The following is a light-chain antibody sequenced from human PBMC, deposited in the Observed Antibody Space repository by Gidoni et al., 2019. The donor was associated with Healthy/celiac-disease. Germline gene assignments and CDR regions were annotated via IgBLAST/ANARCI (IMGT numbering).Light chain of an antibody. CDR2: KAS. J-gene: IGKJ1*01. CDR1: QRISSW. V-gene: IGKV1-5*03. Sequence: DIQMTQSPSTLSASVGDRVTITCRSSQRISSWLAWYVQKPGKAPKLLISKASSLESGVPSRFSGCGYGTEFPLTISRLQPDYFATYYCHQYNSYSWTFGQGTKVEIK. CDR3: HQYNSYSWT.